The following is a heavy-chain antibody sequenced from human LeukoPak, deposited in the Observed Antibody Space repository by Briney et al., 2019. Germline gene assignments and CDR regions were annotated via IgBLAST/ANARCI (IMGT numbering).Heavy chain of an antibody. Sequence: PGGSLRLSCAASGFTFSSYNLNWVRQAPGKGLEWVSYISSSSTLIYYADSVKGRFTISRDNAKNSLYLQMIGLRAEDTAVYYCARETLSSSWTYDYWGQGTLVTVSS. D-gene: IGHD6-13*01. J-gene: IGHJ4*02. CDR1: GFTFSSYN. V-gene: IGHV3-48*01. CDR3: ARETLSSSWTYDY. CDR2: ISSSSTLI.